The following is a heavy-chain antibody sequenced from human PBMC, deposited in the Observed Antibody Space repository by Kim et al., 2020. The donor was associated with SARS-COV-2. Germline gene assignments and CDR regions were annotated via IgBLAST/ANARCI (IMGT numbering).Heavy chain of an antibody. CDR3: TRDIGGRYAY. D-gene: IGHD1-26*01. CDR2: IT. Sequence: ITNHADTVKGRFTITRDNAKNTLYLQMNSLRAEDTALYFCTRDIGGRYAYWGQGTLVTVSS. V-gene: IGHV3-74*01. J-gene: IGHJ4*02.